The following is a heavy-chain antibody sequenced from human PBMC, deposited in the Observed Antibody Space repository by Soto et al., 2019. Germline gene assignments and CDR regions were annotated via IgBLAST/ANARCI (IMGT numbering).Heavy chain of an antibody. J-gene: IGHJ4*02. Sequence: SETLSLTCAVSGASICSTNWWNLVRQPPGKGLEWIGEIDHSGSTNYSPSLKSRVTMSVDKPKNQFSLKLSSVTAADTAVYYCVRDSGNGWKDYWGQGTLVTAPQ. CDR2: IDHSGST. D-gene: IGHD6-19*01. CDR3: VRDSGNGWKDY. V-gene: IGHV4-4*02. CDR1: GASICSTNW.